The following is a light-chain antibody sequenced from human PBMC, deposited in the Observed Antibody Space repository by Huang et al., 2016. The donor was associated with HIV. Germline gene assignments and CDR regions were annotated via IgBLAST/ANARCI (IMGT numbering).Light chain of an antibody. CDR1: QSISYW. V-gene: IGKV1-5*03. CDR3: QQYHSYSWT. Sequence: DIQMTQSPSTLSASVGDRVTITCRASQSISYWLAWDQQKPGKAPNLLIYKSSSLQSGVPSRFSGSGSGTEFTLTISSLQPDDFASYYCQQYHSYSWTFGQGTKVEIK. J-gene: IGKJ1*01. CDR2: KSS.